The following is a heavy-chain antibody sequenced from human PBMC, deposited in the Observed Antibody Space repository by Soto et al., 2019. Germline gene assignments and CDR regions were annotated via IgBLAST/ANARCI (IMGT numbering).Heavy chain of an antibody. CDR3: ARGGGSQHDFDY. D-gene: IGHD1-26*01. V-gene: IGHV4-30-2*01. CDR1: GGSISSGGYS. Sequence: PSEILSLTCAFSGGSISSGGYSWSWIRQPPGKGLEWIGYIYHSGSTYYNPSLKSRVTISVDRSKNQFSLKLSSVTAADTAVYYCARGGGSQHDFDYWGQGTLVTVSS. J-gene: IGHJ4*02. CDR2: IYHSGST.